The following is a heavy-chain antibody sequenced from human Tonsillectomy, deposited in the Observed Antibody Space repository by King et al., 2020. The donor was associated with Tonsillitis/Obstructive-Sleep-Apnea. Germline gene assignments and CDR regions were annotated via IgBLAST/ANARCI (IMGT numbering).Heavy chain of an antibody. CDR3: ARVLWSRYYPLDY. J-gene: IGHJ4*02. CDR1: GFTFSSYA. D-gene: IGHD3-3*01. V-gene: IGHV3-30*04. CDR2: ISYDGSDK. Sequence: VQLVESGGGVVQPGRSLRLSCAASGFTFSSYAMHWVSQAPGKGLEWVAVISYDGSDKYYADSVKGRFTISRDNSKNTLYLQMNSLRAEDTAVYYCARVLWSRYYPLDYWGQGTLVTVSS.